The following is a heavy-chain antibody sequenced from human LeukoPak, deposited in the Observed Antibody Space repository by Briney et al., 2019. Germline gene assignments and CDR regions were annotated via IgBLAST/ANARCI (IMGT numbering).Heavy chain of an antibody. CDR3: ARVGYGSGSYYPDY. CDR2: IYYSGST. J-gene: IGHJ4*02. D-gene: IGHD3-10*01. CDR1: GGSISSGDYY. V-gene: IGHV4-30-4*01. Sequence: SETVSLTCTVSGGSISSGDYYWRWIRQPTEKGLEWIGYIYYSGSTYYNPSLKSRVTISVDTSKNQFSLKLSSVTAADTAVYYCARVGYGSGSYYPDYWGQGTLVTVSS.